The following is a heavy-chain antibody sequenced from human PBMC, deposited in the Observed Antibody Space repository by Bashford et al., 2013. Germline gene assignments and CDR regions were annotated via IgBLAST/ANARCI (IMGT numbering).Heavy chain of an antibody. J-gene: IGHJ4*02. CDR2: IHYRGSA. D-gene: IGHD1-26*01. Sequence: SETLSLTCTVSGDSITSSGYYWGWIRQPPGKGLEWIGNIHYRGSASYKPSLQSRVTISLDTSRNQFSLKLSSMTAADTAVYYCAREYSGTYLRFDYWGQGTLVTVSS. CDR1: GDSITSSGYY. V-gene: IGHV4-39*01. CDR3: AREYSGTYLRFDY.